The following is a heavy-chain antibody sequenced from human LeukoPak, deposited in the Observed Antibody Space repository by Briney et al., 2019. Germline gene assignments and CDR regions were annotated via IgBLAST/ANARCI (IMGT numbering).Heavy chain of an antibody. CDR1: GGSISTYY. CDR2: IYYSGRTNYNPSRT. D-gene: IGHD6-13*01. CDR3: AGIETSSWPYWYFDL. V-gene: IGHV4-59*01. J-gene: IGHJ2*01. Sequence: SETLSLTCTVSGGSISTYYWSWIRQPPGKGLEWIGCIYYSGRTNYNPSRTNYNPSLKSRVTISVDTSKNRFSLSLNSVTAADTAVYYCAGIETSSWPYWYFDLWGRGTLVTVSS.